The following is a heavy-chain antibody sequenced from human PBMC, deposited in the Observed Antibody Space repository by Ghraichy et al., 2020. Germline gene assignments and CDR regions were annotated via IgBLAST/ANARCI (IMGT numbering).Heavy chain of an antibody. Sequence: ASVKVSCKVSGYTLTELSMHWVRQAPGKGLEWMRGFDPEDGETIYAQKFQGRVTMTEDTSTDTAYMELSSLRSEDTAVYYCATALYDSSGYSHNWFDPWGQGTLVTVSS. CDR3: ATALYDSSGYSHNWFDP. J-gene: IGHJ5*02. V-gene: IGHV1-24*01. CDR2: FDPEDGET. CDR1: GYTLTELS. D-gene: IGHD3-22*01.